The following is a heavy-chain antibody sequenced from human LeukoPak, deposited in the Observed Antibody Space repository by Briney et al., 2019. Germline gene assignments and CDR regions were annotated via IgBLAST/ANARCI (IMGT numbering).Heavy chain of an antibody. CDR1: GGSISSSSYY. Sequence: SETLSLTCTVSGGSISSSSYYWGWIRQPPGKGLEWIGSIYYSGSTYYNPSLKSRVTISVDTSKNQFSLKLSSVTAADTAVYYCARILRPAVDYWGQGILVTVSS. J-gene: IGHJ4*02. V-gene: IGHV4-39*07. CDR3: ARILRPAVDY. D-gene: IGHD5-12*01. CDR2: IYYSGST.